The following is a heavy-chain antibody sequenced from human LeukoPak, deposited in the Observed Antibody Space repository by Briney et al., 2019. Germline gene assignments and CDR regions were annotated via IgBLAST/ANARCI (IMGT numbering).Heavy chain of an antibody. J-gene: IGHJ6*02. CDR1: GFPFSSYV. CDR2: ISYDGSNK. D-gene: IGHD3-10*01. Sequence: PGGPLSPSWQASGFPFSSYVMTGVRKAPGKGLEGVAVISYDGSNKYYVDSVKGRFTISRDNSKNTLYLQMNSLRAEDTAVYYCARLSGYLYYYYYGMDVWGQGTTVTVSS. V-gene: IGHV3-30*04. CDR3: ARLSGYLYYYYYGMDV.